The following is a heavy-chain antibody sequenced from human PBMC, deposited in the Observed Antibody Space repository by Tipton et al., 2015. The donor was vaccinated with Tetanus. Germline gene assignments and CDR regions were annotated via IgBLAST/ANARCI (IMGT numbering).Heavy chain of an antibody. CDR1: GGSVNSGRYY. D-gene: IGHD3-3*01. CDR2: TSDSGYT. V-gene: IGHV4-39*07. J-gene: IGHJ4*02. Sequence: TLSLTCTVSGGSVNSGRYYWTWIRQPPGQGLEWIGETSDSGYTNYNPSLKSRVTISVDKSKDQFSLKLDSVTAADTAVYFCARSNILRFLDCWGQGTLVTVSS. CDR3: ARSNILRFLDC.